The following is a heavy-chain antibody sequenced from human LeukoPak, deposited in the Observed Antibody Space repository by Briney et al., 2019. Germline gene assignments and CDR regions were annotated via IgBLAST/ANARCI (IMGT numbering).Heavy chain of an antibody. CDR1: GFTFGDYA. CDR2: IRSKAYGGTT. CDR3: ARICWNDRCFGY. J-gene: IGHJ4*02. D-gene: IGHD1-1*01. V-gene: IGHV3-49*04. Sequence: GRSLRLSCTASGFTFGDYAVSWVRQAPGKGLEWVGFIRSKAYGGTTEYAASVKGRFTISRDDSKSIAYLQMNSLKTEDTAVYYCARICWNDRCFGYWGQGTLVTVSS.